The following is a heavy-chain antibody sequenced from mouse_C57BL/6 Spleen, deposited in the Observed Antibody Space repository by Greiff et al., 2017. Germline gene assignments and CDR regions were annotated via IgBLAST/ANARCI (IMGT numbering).Heavy chain of an antibody. D-gene: IGHD1-1*02. CDR2: IDPETGGT. CDR3: TRRGGPRGLYFDY. V-gene: IGHV1-15*01. Sequence: VQLQQSGAELVRPGASVTLSCKASGYTFTDYEMHWVKQTPVHGLEWIGAIDPETGGTAYNQKFKGKAILTADKSSSTAYMELRSLTSEDSAVYYCTRRGGPRGLYFDYWGQGTTLTVSS. CDR1: GYTFTDYE. J-gene: IGHJ2*01.